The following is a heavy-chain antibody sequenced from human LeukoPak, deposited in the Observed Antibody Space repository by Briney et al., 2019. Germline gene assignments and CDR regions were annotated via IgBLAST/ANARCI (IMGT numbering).Heavy chain of an antibody. V-gene: IGHV3-23*01. CDR1: GFTFSSYA. CDR3: AKDSTSTYSSSWYIPWFDP. CDR2: ISGSGGST. J-gene: IGHJ5*02. Sequence: GGSLRLSCAASGFTFSSYAMSWVRQAPGKGLEWVSAISGSGGSTYYADSVKGRFTISRDNSKNTLYLQMNSLRAEDTALYYCAKDSTSTYSSSWYIPWFDPWGKETLVTVSS. D-gene: IGHD6-13*01.